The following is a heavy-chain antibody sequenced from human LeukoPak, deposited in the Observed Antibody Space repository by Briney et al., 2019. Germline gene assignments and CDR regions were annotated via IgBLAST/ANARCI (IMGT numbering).Heavy chain of an antibody. D-gene: IGHD1-26*01. V-gene: IGHV3-64*02. CDR2: ISSNGGNT. CDR1: GFAFSHYA. Sequence: GGSLRLSCAASGFAFSHYAMHWVRQAPGKGLEFVSAISSNGGNTYYADSFKGRFTISRDNSKNSLYLQMNSLRAEDTAVYYCARVGGSYFLDVWGKGTTVTVSS. CDR3: ARVGGSYFLDV. J-gene: IGHJ6*03.